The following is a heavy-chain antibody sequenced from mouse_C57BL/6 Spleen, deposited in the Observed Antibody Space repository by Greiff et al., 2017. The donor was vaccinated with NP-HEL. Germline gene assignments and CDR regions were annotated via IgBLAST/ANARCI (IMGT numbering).Heavy chain of an antibody. CDR1: GYSFTGYY. CDR3: ARVTTVVAPYYFCD. V-gene: IGHV1-42*01. J-gene: IGHJ2*01. D-gene: IGHD1-1*01. CDR2: INPSTGGT. Sequence: VQLQQSGPELVKPGASVKISCKASGYSFTGYYMHWVKQSPEQSLEWIGVINPSTGGTNYNQKFKTKATLTVDKSSSTAYMQLKSLTSEDASVYYGARVTTVVAPYYFCDRGKGTTLT.